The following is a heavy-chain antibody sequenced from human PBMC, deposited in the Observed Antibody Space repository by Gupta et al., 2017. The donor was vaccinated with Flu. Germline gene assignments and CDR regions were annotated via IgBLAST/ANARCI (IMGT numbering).Heavy chain of an antibody. CDR3: AREPSFTVRRVGPYYFDY. CDR1: GFTFSDHY. D-gene: IGHD3-22*01. CDR2: IKNKGNSYST. J-gene: IGHJ4*02. V-gene: IGHV3-72*01. Sequence: EVQLVESGGGLVQPGGSLRLSCAASGFTFSDHYMVWVRQAPGKGLEWVGRIKNKGNSYSTEYAASVEARGTISRDDSKNSVYLRMNSLKTEETAVYDCAREPSFTVRRVGPYYFDYWGQGTLVTVYS.